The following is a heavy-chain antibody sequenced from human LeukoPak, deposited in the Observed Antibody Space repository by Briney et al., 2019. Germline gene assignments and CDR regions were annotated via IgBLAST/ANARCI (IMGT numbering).Heavy chain of an antibody. CDR1: GGTFSSYA. CDR3: ARMAYCSSTSCYPDWFDP. D-gene: IGHD2-2*01. J-gene: IGHJ5*02. V-gene: IGHV1-69*04. CDR2: IIPILGIA. Sequence: ASVKVSCKASGGTFSSYAISWVRQAPGQGLEWMGRIIPILGIANYAQKFQGRVTITADKSTSTAYMELSSLRSEDTAVYYCARMAYCSSTSCYPDWFDPWGQGTLVTVSS.